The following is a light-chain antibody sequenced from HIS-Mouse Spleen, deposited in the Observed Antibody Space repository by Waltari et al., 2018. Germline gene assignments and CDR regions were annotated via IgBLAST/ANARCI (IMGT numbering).Light chain of an antibody. CDR3: QQRSNLLT. J-gene: IGKJ4*01. CDR1: QIVSSY. CDR2: DAS. Sequence: EIVFTQSPATLSLSPGERATLSCRASQIVSSYLAWYQQKPGQAPRLLIYDASNRATGIPARFSGSGSGTDFTLTISSLEPEDFAVYYCQQRSNLLTFGGGTKVEIK. V-gene: IGKV3-11*01.